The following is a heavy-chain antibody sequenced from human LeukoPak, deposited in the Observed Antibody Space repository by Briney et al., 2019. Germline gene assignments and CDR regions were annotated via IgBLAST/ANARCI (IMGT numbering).Heavy chain of an antibody. CDR3: ARGNLNTMIVVVHFDY. D-gene: IGHD3-22*01. V-gene: IGHV7-4-1*02. CDR2: INTNTGNP. Sequence: GASVKVSCKASGYTFTSYAMNWVRQAPGQGLEWMGWINTNTGNPTYAQGLTGRFVFSLDTSVSTAYLQISSLKAEDTAVYYCARGNLNTMIVVVHFDYWGQGTLVTVSS. CDR1: GYTFTSYA. J-gene: IGHJ4*02.